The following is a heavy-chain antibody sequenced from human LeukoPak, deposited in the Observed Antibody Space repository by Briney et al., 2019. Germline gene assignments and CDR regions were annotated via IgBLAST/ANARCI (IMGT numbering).Heavy chain of an antibody. CDR2: INHSGST. V-gene: IGHV4-34*01. CDR3: ARLNRQWLVRLYNWFDP. CDR1: GGSFSGYY. D-gene: IGHD6-19*01. J-gene: IGHJ5*02. Sequence: PSETLSLTCAVYGGSFSGYYWSWIRQPPGKGLEWIGEINHSGSTNYNPSLKSRVTISVDTSKNTFSLKLSSVTAADTAVYYCARLNRQWLVRLYNWFDPWGQGTLVTVSS.